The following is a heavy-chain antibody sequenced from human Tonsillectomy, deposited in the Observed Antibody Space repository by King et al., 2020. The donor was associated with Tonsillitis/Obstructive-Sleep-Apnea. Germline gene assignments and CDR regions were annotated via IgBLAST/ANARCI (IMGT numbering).Heavy chain of an antibody. J-gene: IGHJ6*03. CDR2: MNHSGST. CDR1: GGSFSGYY. CDR3: ARGSFVVQGVPPDYYMDV. D-gene: IGHD3-10*02. V-gene: IGHV4-34*01. Sequence: VQLQQWGAGLLKPSETLSLTCAVYGGSFSGYYWSWIRQPPGKGLEWIGEMNHSGSTNYNPSLKSRVNISVDTSKNQFSLKLSSVTAADTAVYYCARGSFVVQGVPPDYYMDVWGQGTTVTVSS.